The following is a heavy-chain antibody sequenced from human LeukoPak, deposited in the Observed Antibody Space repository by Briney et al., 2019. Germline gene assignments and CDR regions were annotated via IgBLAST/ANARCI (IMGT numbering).Heavy chain of an antibody. D-gene: IGHD3-3*01. V-gene: IGHV3-49*04. CDR3: ARDLTNFEYVFDL. CDR1: GFTFGDYA. CDR2: IRGKAYGGTT. Sequence: GGSLRLSCTVSGFTFGDYAMSWVRQAPGKGLEWVGFIRGKAYGGTTAYAASVKGRFTISRDDSKSIAYLQMNSLKTEDTAVYYCARDLTNFEYVFDLGGQGTMVTVSS. J-gene: IGHJ3*01.